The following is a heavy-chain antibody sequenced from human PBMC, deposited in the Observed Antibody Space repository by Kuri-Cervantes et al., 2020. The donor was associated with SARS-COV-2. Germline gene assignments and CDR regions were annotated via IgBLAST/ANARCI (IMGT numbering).Heavy chain of an antibody. CDR3: ARGVEVPKLYYYYDMDV. CDR2: ISGSGGST. CDR1: GFTFSSYA. Sequence: GESLKISCAASGFTFSSYAMSWVRQAPGKGLEWVSAISGSGGSTYYADSVKGRFTISRDNSKNTLYLQINSLRAEDTAVYYCARGVEVPKLYYYYDMDVWGQGTTVTVSS. D-gene: IGHD2-2*01. J-gene: IGHJ6*02. V-gene: IGHV3-23*01.